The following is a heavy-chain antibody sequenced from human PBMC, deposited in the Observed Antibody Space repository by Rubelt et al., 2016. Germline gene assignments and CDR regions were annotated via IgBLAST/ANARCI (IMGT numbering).Heavy chain of an antibody. V-gene: IGHV3-23*04. CDR2: ISGSGGST. J-gene: IGHJ5*02. CDR1: GFTVSSNY. D-gene: IGHD1-26*01. Sequence: EVQLVESGGGLVQPGGSLRLSCAASGFTVSSNYMSWVRQAPGKGLEWVSAISGSGGSTYSADSVNGPFTSSRDNSKNTLYLQMNSLRAEDTAVYYCAKKIVGATDPWGQGTLVTVSS. CDR3: AKKIVGATDP.